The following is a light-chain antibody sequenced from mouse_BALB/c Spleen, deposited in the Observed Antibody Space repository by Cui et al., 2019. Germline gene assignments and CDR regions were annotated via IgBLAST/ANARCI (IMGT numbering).Light chain of an antibody. V-gene: IGKV4-80*01. CDR1: SSVSY. CDR2: STS. J-gene: IGKJ1*01. CDR3: HQWSSYPWT. Sequence: QIVLTQSPAIMYASLGEEITLTCSASSSVSYMHWYQQKSGTSPKLLIYSTSHLASGVPSRFSGSGSGTFYSLTISSVEAEDAADYYCHQWSSYPWTFGGGTKLEIK.